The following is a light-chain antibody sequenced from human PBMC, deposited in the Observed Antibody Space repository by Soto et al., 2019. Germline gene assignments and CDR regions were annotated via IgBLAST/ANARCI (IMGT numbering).Light chain of an antibody. J-gene: IGLJ3*02. CDR3: SSYTSSTTWV. CDR2: EVS. CDR1: SSDVGAYNY. Sequence: SVLTHPASVSGSPGQSITISCTGTSSDVGAYNYVSWYQQHPGKAPKLMIYEVSYRPSGVSDRFSGSRSGNTASLTISGLQAEDESDYYCSSYTSSTTWVFGGGTKVTVL. V-gene: IGLV2-14*01.